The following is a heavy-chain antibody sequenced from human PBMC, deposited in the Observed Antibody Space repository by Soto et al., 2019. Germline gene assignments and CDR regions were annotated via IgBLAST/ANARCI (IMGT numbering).Heavy chain of an antibody. J-gene: IGHJ6*02. D-gene: IGHD2-2*01. CDR2: INHSGST. CDR3: ARGIADIVVVPAAMEGYRRYYYGMDV. CDR1: GGSFSGYY. V-gene: IGHV4-34*01. Sequence: QVQLQQWGAGLLKPSETLSLTCAVYGGSFSGYYWSWIRQPPGKGLEWIGEINHSGSTNYNPSLKSRGTISVDTAKNQFSLKLSSVTAADTAVYYCARGIADIVVVPAAMEGYRRYYYGMDVWGQGTTVTVSS.